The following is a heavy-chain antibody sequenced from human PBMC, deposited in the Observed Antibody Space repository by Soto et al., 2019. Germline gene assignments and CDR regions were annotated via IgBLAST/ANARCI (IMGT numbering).Heavy chain of an antibody. CDR2: TSYDGSNN. V-gene: IGHV3-30*18. CDR3: AKNKADIVINFYYGLDV. CDR1: GFPLRSYG. J-gene: IGHJ6*02. Sequence: PGGSLRLSCVASGFPLRSYGMHWVRQAPGKGLEWAAFTSYDGSNNFYEDAVKGRFTISRDNSKNTLYLQMNSLRGEDTAVYYCAKNKADIVINFYYGLDVWGQGTTVTVSS. D-gene: IGHD3-22*01.